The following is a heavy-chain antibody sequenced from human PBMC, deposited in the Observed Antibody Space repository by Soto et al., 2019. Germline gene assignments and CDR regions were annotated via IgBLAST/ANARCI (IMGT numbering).Heavy chain of an antibody. Sequence: QVQLVQSGGEVKKPGASVKVSCRASGYIFTTDGISWVRQAPGQGLEWMGWISTYNGNTNYAQNLQDRVTMTTDTSTSTAYMELRSLRSDDTAVYYCASGIYLDYWGQGTLVTVSS. CDR2: ISTYNGNT. CDR1: GYIFTTDG. V-gene: IGHV1-18*01. J-gene: IGHJ4*02. CDR3: ASGIYLDY.